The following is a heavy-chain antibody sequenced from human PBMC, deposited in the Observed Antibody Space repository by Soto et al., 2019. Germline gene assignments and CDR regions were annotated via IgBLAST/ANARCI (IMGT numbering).Heavy chain of an antibody. V-gene: IGHV2-5*02. CDR1: GFSLSTSGVG. J-gene: IGHJ6*02. D-gene: IGHD5-12*01. CDR2: IYWDDDK. CDR3: AHSTKWLRRMDV. Sequence: QITLKESGPTLVKPTQTLTLTCTFSGFSLSTSGVGVGWIRQPPGKALEWLALIYWDDDKRYSPSLKSRLTIXKXNSKNQVVLTMTNMDPVDTATYYCAHSTKWLRRMDVWGQGTTVTVSS.